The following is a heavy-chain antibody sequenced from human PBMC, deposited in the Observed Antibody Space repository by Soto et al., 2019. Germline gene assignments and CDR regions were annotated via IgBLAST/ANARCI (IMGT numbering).Heavy chain of an antibody. CDR2: IYPGDSDT. D-gene: IGHD6-19*01. CDR3: ARSPLAVAGISTPSYYYYGMDV. CDR1: GYSFTSYW. Sequence: PGESLKISCKGSGYSFTSYWIGWVRQMPGKGLEWMGIIYPGDSDTRYSPSFQGQVTISADKSISTAYLQWSSLKASDTAMYYCARSPLAVAGISTPSYYYYGMDVWGQGTTVTVSS. V-gene: IGHV5-51*01. J-gene: IGHJ6*02.